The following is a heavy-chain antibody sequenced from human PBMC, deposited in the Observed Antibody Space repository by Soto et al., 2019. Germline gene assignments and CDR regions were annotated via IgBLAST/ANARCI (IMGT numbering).Heavy chain of an antibody. CDR3: ARHRDTSSRYLLPDY. CDR2: IYYSGST. D-gene: IGHD6-13*01. J-gene: IGHJ4*02. CDR1: GGSISSGGYY. V-gene: IGHV4-31*03. Sequence: SETLSLTCTVSGGSISSGGYYWSWIRQHPGKGLEWIGYIYYSGSTYYNPSLKSRVTISVDTSKNQFSLKVTSLTAADTAVYYCARHRDTSSRYLLPDYWGQGILVTVSS.